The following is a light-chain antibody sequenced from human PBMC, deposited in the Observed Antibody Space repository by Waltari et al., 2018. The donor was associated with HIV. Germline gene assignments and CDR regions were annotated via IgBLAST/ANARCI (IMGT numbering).Light chain of an antibody. CDR2: DGN. Sequence: HSALTQPRSVSGSPGQSVTIPCTGTSSDLGASDYVSWFQKFPGRAPKLLIFDGNKRPSGVPDRFSGFKSGDTASLTISGLQPDDESDYFCSSYGGVASYLIFGGGTTLTVL. V-gene: IGLV2-11*01. CDR3: SSYGGVASYLI. J-gene: IGLJ2*01. CDR1: SSDLGASDY.